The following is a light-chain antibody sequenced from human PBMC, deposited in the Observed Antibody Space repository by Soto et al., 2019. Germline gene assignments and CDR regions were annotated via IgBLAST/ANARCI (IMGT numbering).Light chain of an antibody. CDR1: QTVSSN. CDR3: QQRSNWPLT. V-gene: IGKV3-11*01. CDR2: DAS. J-gene: IGKJ4*01. Sequence: EIVMTQSPATLSVSPGERATLSCRASQTVSSNLAWYQQKPGQGPRLLIYDASNRATGIPARFSGSGSGTDFTLAISNLEPEDFAVYYCQQRSNWPLTFGGGTKVDIK.